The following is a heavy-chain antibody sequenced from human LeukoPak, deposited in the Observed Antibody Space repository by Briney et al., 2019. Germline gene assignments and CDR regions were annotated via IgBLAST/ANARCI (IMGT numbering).Heavy chain of an antibody. J-gene: IGHJ3*02. CDR1: GYTFTAYY. CDR3: ASRGGSITMVRGVMGAFDI. D-gene: IGHD3-10*01. Sequence: ASVKVSCQASGYTFTAYYMHWVRQAPGQGLEWMGIINPSGGSTSYAQKFQGRVTMTRDMSTSTVYMELSSLRSEDTAVYYCASRGGSITMVRGVMGAFDIWGQGTMVTVSS. CDR2: INPSGGST. V-gene: IGHV1-46*01.